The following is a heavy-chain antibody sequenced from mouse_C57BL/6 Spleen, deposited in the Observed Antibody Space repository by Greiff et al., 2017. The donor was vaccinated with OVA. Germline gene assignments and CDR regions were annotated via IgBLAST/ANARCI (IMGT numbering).Heavy chain of an antibody. J-gene: IGHJ2*01. CDR2: ISDGGSYT. CDR3: ARAYYYGSSHDY. CDR1: GFTFSSYA. Sequence: EVKLMESGGGLVKPGGSLKLSCAASGFTFSSYAMSWVRQTPEKRLEWVATISDGGSYTYYPDNVKGRFTISRDNAKNNLYLQMSHLKSEDTAMYYCARAYYYGSSHDYWGQGTTLTVSS. V-gene: IGHV5-4*03. D-gene: IGHD1-1*01.